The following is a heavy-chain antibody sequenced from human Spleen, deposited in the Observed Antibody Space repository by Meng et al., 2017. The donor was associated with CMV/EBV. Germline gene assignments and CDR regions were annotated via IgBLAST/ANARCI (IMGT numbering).Heavy chain of an antibody. CDR1: GVSISSSTYY. CDR2: IYYRGRA. CDR3: PRAAYCSGGSCRRVGAFDV. J-gene: IGHJ3*01. Sequence: ESLKISCTVSGVSISSSTYYWAWIRQPPGKGLEWIGTIYYRGRASYNPSLKSRITISVDMSRNQFSLKLNSLTAADTAVYFCPRAAYCSGGSCRRVGAFDVWGQGTMVTVSS. V-gene: IGHV4-39*01. D-gene: IGHD2-15*01.